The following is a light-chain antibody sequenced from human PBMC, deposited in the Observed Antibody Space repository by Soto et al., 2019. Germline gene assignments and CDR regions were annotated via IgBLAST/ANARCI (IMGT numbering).Light chain of an antibody. J-gene: IGKJ1*01. CDR1: QNVNRD. V-gene: IGKV3-15*01. CDR3: QQYNNWPQT. CDR2: GAS. Sequence: EIVVTQSPATLSLSPGERATLCCRASQNVNRDLAWYQKKPGQAPRLLIYGASTRATGITARLNALVSGTEFTLTISSLKSEDFEEYQGQQYNNWPQTFGQVTKVDIK.